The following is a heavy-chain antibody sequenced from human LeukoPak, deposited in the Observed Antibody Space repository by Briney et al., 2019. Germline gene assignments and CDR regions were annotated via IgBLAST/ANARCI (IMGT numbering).Heavy chain of an antibody. Sequence: GGSLRLSCAASGFTFSSYNMNWVRQAPGKGLEWVSYISSSSTTIYYADSVKGRFTISRDNSKNTLYLQMNSLRVEDTALYYCAKRVDYGGNYYFDYWGQGTLVTVSS. V-gene: IGHV3-48*01. D-gene: IGHD4-23*01. CDR3: AKRVDYGGNYYFDY. J-gene: IGHJ4*02. CDR1: GFTFSSYN. CDR2: ISSSSTTI.